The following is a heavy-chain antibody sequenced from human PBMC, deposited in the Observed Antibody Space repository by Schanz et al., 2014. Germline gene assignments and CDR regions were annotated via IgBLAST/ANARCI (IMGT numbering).Heavy chain of an antibody. CDR1: GFTFTTFA. V-gene: IGHV3-23*01. CDR3: VKTAAGWPFAY. J-gene: IGHJ4*02. D-gene: IGHD2-21*02. Sequence: EQVLESGGGFVQPGGSLRLSCATSGFTFTTFAMTWVRQAPGKGLEWVSGISDRGDGTNYGDSVRGRFTISRDNSRNTVYLQMNDVGVHDTPTYYCVKTAAGWPFAYWAQGTLVIVSP. CDR2: ISDRGDGT.